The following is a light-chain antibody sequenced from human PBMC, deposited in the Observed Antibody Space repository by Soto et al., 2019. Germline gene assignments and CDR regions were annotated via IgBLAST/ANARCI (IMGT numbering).Light chain of an antibody. CDR1: QGIANY. Sequence: DIPMTQSPSSLSASVGDRVTITCRASQGIANYLAWYQQKPGKVPKLLIYAASTLQSGVPFRFSGSGSGTDFTLTISSLQPEDVATYYCQKYNSVPVWFGQGTKVEIK. CDR2: AAS. J-gene: IGKJ1*01. CDR3: QKYNSVPVW. V-gene: IGKV1-27*01.